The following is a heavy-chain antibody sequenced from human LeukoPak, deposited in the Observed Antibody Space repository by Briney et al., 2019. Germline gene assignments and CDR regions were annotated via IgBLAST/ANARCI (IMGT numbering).Heavy chain of an antibody. CDR2: ITHSGRTI. CDR1: GFIFSDYN. CDR3: ARPSSGAYDY. V-gene: IGHV3-48*02. J-gene: IGHJ4*02. Sequence: GGSLRLSCAASGFIFSDYNMHWVRQAPGKGLEWVSYITHSGRTISYADSVKGRFTISRDNARDSLYLQMNSLRDDDTAVYFCARPSSGAYDYWGQGTLVTVSS. D-gene: IGHD1-26*01.